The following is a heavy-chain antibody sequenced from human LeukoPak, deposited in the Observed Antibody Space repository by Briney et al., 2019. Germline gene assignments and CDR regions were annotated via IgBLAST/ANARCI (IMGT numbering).Heavy chain of an antibody. CDR2: ISPYSGNT. D-gene: IGHD2-2*01. CDR3: ARDYCSSASCYGGNIDP. V-gene: IGHV1-18*01. J-gene: IGHJ5*02. CDR1: GYTFTSYG. Sequence: ASVKVSCKASGYTFTSYGVNWVRQAPGQGLESMGWISPYSGNTNYAQNLQGRVTMTTDTSTSTAYMEVRNLRSDDTAVYYCARDYCSSASCYGGNIDPWGQGTLVTVSS.